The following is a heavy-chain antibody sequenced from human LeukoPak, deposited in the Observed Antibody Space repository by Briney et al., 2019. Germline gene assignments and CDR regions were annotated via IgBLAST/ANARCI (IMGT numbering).Heavy chain of an antibody. D-gene: IGHD3-3*01. Sequence: SQTLSPTCAISEDTVSSNSAAWNWIRQSPSRGREWPGRTYYRSKWYNDYAVSVKSRITINPDTSKHQFSLQLNSVTPEDTAVYYCARVGLDFWSGYSSFDYGGQGTLVTVSS. CDR3: ARVGLDFWSGYSSFDY. CDR2: TYYRSKWYN. V-gene: IGHV6-1*01. CDR1: EDTVSSNSAA. J-gene: IGHJ4*02.